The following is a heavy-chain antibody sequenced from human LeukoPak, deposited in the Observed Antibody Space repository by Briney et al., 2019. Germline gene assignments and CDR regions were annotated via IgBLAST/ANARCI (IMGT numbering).Heavy chain of an antibody. V-gene: IGHV3-48*03. D-gene: IGHD6-19*01. J-gene: IGHJ4*02. CDR3: ARRSSGWHYYFDY. Sequence: HSGGSLRLSCAASGFSFSDYEMKWVRQAPGKGLEWVSYISSSGSTIYYADSVKGRFTISRDNAKNSLYLQMNSLRAEDTAVYYCARRSSGWHYYFDYWGQGTLVTVSS. CDR1: GFSFSDYE. CDR2: ISSSGSTI.